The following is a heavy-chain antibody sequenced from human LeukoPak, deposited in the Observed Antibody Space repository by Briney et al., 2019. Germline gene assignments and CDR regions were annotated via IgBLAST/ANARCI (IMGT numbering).Heavy chain of an antibody. D-gene: IGHD2-2*01. CDR2: INTNTGNP. CDR3: ARDWDIVVVPAAMTRNYYYYGMDV. V-gene: IGHV7-4-1*02. CDR1: GYTFTSYA. J-gene: IGHJ6*02. Sequence: ASVKVSCKASGYTFTSYAMNWVRQAPGQGLEWMGWINTNTGNPTYAQGFTGRFVFSLDTSVSTAYLQISSLKAEDTAVYYCARDWDIVVVPAAMTRNYYYYGMDVWGQGTTVTVSS.